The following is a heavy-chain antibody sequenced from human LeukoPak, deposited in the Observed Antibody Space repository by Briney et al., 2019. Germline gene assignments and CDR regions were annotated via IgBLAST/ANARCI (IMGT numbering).Heavy chain of an antibody. V-gene: IGHV1-24*01. Sequence: ASVKVSCKVSGYTLTELSMHWVRQAPGKGLEWMGGFDPEDGETIYAQKFQGRVTMTEDTSTDTAYMELSSLRSEDTAVYYCATVPQRWPVRAYYFDYWGQGTLVTVSS. D-gene: IGHD2-15*01. CDR3: ATVPQRWPVRAYYFDY. J-gene: IGHJ4*02. CDR1: GYTLTELS. CDR2: FDPEDGET.